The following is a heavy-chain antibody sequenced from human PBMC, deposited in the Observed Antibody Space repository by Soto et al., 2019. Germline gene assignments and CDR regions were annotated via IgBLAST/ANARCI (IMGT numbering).Heavy chain of an antibody. CDR2: IKSQTDGGTT. Sequence: GGSLRLSCAASGFAFSNAWMNWVRQAPGKGLEWVGRIKSQTDGGTTDYAAPVKGRFTISRDNSKNTLYLQMNSLRAEDTAVYYCAKDRERDVWYEDYWGQGTLVTVSS. J-gene: IGHJ4*02. D-gene: IGHD6-13*01. V-gene: IGHV3-15*01. CDR1: GFAFSNAW. CDR3: AKDRERDVWYEDY.